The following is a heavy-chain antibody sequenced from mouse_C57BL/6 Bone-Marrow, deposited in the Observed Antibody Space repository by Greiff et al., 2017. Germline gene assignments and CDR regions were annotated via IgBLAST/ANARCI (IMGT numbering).Heavy chain of an antibody. CDR1: GYTFTDYY. J-gene: IGHJ1*03. V-gene: IGHV1-76*01. D-gene: IGHD2-2*01. CDR2: IYPGSGNT. Sequence: QVQLKQSGAELVRPGASVKLSCKASGYTFTDYYINWVKQRPGQGLEWIARIYPGSGNTYYNEKFKGKATLTAEKSSSTAYMQLSSLTSEDSAVYYCARERGLRRDWYFDVWGTGTTVTVSS. CDR3: ARERGLRRDWYFDV.